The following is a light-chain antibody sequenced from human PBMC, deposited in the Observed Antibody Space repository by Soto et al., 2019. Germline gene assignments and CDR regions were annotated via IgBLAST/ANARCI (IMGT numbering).Light chain of an antibody. CDR3: ERSNRWPST. V-gene: IGKV3-15*01. CDR1: QSIGSS. J-gene: IGKJ4*01. CDR2: DAS. Sequence: IVVTQSAATLSLSKGKRATLSCMASQSIGSSLAWYQQKPGQTARLLIFDASNRVTGVPDRFSGGVSGREFNLTITSLQSEDFAVYYCERSNRWPSTFAGGTKVDI.